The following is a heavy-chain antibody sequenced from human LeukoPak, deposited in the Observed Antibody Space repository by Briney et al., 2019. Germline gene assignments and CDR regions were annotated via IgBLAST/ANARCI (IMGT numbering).Heavy chain of an antibody. D-gene: IGHD2-2*01. CDR1: GDSVSSNSAA. J-gene: IGHJ5*02. CDR2: TYYRSKWYN. V-gene: IGHV6-1*01. CDR3: ARGRYCTSATCYNWFDP. Sequence: SQTLSLTCAISGDSVSSNSAAWNWIRQSPSRGLEWLGRTYYRSKWYNDYAVSVKSRITINPDTFKNQFSLQLNSVTPEDTAVYYCARGRYCTSATCYNWFDPWGQGTLVTVSS.